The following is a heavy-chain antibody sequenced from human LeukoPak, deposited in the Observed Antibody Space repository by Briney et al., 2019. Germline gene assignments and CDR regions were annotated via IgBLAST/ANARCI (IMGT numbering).Heavy chain of an antibody. J-gene: IGHJ4*02. CDR2: IWYDGSNK. D-gene: IGHD3-3*01. CDR3: ARDQYDTWSRRGNFDS. CDR1: GFTFSSYG. Sequence: GGSLRLSCAASGFTFSSYGMHWVRQAPGKGLEWVAVIWYDGSNKYYADSVKGRFTISRDNTKNSLYLQMNSLRAEDTAVFYCARDQYDTWSRRGNFDSWGQGTLVIVSS. V-gene: IGHV3-33*01.